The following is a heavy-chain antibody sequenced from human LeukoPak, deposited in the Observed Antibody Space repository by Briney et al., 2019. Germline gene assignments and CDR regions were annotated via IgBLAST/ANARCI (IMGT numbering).Heavy chain of an antibody. CDR3: ARDSRITMIVVAYGARGAFDI. CDR2: ISYDGSNK. Sequence: GGSLRLSCAASGFTFSSYAMHWVRQAPGKGLEWVAVISYDGSNKYYADSVKGRFTISRDNSKNTLYLQMNSLRAEDTAVYYCARDSRITMIVVAYGARGAFDIWGQGTMVTVSS. J-gene: IGHJ3*02. V-gene: IGHV3-30*04. D-gene: IGHD3-22*01. CDR1: GFTFSSYA.